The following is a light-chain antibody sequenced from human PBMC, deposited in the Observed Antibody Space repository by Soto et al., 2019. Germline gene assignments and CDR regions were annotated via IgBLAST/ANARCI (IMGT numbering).Light chain of an antibody. Sequence: VLTQPRSASASRGASVTLTCTLSSGYSNYKVDWYQQRPGKGPRFVMRVGTGGIVGSKGDGIPDRFSVLGSGLNRYLTIKNIQEEDESDYHCGADHGSGSNFVYVFGTGTKVTVL. CDR2: VGTGGIVG. CDR1: SGYSNYK. V-gene: IGLV9-49*01. J-gene: IGLJ1*01. CDR3: GADHGSGSNFVYV.